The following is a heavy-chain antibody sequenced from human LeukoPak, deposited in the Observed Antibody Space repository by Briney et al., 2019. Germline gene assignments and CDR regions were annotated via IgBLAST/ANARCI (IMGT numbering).Heavy chain of an antibody. D-gene: IGHD3-22*01. V-gene: IGHV4-59*01. CDR2: IYYSEST. Sequence: PSETLSLTCTVSGGSISSYYWNWIRQPPGKGLEWIGYIYYSESTNYNPSLKSRVTISIDTSKNQFSLRLSSVTAADAAVYYCARHDYDSRGYYYGMDVWGQGTTVTVSS. CDR3: ARHDYDSRGYYYGMDV. CDR1: GGSISSYY. J-gene: IGHJ6*02.